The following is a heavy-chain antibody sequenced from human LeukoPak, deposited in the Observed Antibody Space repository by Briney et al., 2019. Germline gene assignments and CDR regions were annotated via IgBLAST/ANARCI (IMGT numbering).Heavy chain of an antibody. J-gene: IGHJ5*02. CDR2: ISYDGSNK. CDR3: ARGITGGNEGVFDP. Sequence: GRSLRLSCAASGFTFSSYAMHWVRQAPGKGLEWVAVISYDGSNKYYADSVKGRFTISRDNSKNTLYLQMNSLRAEDTAVYYCARGITGGNEGVFDPWGQGTLVTVSS. D-gene: IGHD4-23*01. V-gene: IGHV3-30*04. CDR1: GFTFSSYA.